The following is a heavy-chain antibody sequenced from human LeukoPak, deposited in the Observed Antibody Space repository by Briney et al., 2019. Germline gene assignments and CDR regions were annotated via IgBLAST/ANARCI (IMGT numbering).Heavy chain of an antibody. CDR1: GFTFSSYA. J-gene: IGHJ4*02. CDR3: AKDRNYYDSSGYYGD. CDR2: ISGSGGST. V-gene: IGHV3-23*01. D-gene: IGHD3-22*01. Sequence: PGGSLRLSCAASGFTFSSYAMSWVRQAPGKGLEWVSAISGSGGSTYYADSVKGRFTISRDNSKNTLYLQMNSLGAEDTAVYYCAKDRNYYDSSGYYGDWGQGTLVTVSS.